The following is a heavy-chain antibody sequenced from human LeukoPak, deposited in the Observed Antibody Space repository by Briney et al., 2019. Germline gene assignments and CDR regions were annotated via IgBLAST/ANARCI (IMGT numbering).Heavy chain of an antibody. CDR3: ARVIRGHYYYMDV. Sequence: PSETLSLTCTVSGGSISSYYWSWIRQPPGKGLEWIGYLYYSGSTNYNPSLKSRVTISLDTSKNQFSLKLRSVTAADTAVYYCARVIRGHYYYMDVWGRGTTVTISS. CDR1: GGSISSYY. V-gene: IGHV4-59*01. CDR2: LYYSGST. D-gene: IGHD6-25*01. J-gene: IGHJ6*03.